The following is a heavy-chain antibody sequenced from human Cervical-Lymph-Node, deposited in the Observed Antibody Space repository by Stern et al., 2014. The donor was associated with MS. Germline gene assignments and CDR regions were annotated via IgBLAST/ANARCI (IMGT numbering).Heavy chain of an antibody. V-gene: IGHV5-51*01. D-gene: IGHD3-10*01. CDR1: GYNFASYW. CDR2: IYPDDSDA. Sequence: EVQLVQSGPEVKRPGESLKISCKGSGYNFASYWIGWVRQVPGKGLEWMGIIYPDDSDARYTPSFQGQVTMSADKSIGTAYLQWSSLKASDTAFYFCARKGTYGLDYWGQGALVTVSS. CDR3: ARKGTYGLDY. J-gene: IGHJ4*02.